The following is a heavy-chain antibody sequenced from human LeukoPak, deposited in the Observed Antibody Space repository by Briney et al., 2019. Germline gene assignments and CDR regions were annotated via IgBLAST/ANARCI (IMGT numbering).Heavy chain of an antibody. Sequence: GGSLRLSCAASGFTFGSYAMAWVRQAPGKGLEWVSGISGSGASTYYGDSVKGRFSISRDNSRNTLFLQMNSLSAEDTAVYYCAKVYGASWYGALKNYFDHWGQGTLVTVSS. CDR1: GFTFGSYA. CDR2: ISGSGAST. CDR3: AKVYGASWYGALKNYFDH. D-gene: IGHD6-13*01. V-gene: IGHV3-23*01. J-gene: IGHJ4*02.